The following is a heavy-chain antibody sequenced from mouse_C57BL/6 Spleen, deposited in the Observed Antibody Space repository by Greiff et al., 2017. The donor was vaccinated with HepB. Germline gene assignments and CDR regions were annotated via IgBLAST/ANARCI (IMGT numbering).Heavy chain of an antibody. V-gene: IGHV6-3*01. D-gene: IGHD1-1*01. CDR1: GFTFSNYW. CDR2: IRLKSDNYAT. CDR3: TITTVVAKYYFDY. J-gene: IGHJ2*01. Sequence: DVKLQESGGGLVQPGGSMKLSCVASGFTFSNYWMNWVRQSPEKGLEWVAQIRLKSDNYATHYAESVKGRFTISRDDSKSSVYLQMNNLRAEDTGMYYCTITTVVAKYYFDYWGQGTTLTVSS.